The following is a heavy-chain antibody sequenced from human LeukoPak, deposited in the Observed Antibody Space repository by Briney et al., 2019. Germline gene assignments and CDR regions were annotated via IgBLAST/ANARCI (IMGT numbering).Heavy chain of an antibody. CDR2: IFHSGIT. CDR3: VSAPDFWSAYGDY. CDR1: GYSISSGYY. Sequence: PSETLSLTCTVSGYSISSGYYWGWIRQPPGKGLEWIGTIFHSGITYYNPSLKSRVTISVDTSKNQFSLKLSSVTAADTAVYYCVSAPDFWSAYGDYWGQGTLVTVSS. V-gene: IGHV4-38-2*02. D-gene: IGHD3-3*01. J-gene: IGHJ4*02.